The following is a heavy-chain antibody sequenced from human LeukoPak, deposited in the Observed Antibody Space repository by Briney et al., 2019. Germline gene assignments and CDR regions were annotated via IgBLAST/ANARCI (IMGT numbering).Heavy chain of an antibody. V-gene: IGHV3-30*02. CDR2: IRYDGSNK. CDR3: AKWGIVVAQFDY. Sequence: GGSLRLSCAASGFTFSSYGMHWVRQAPGKGLEWVAFIRYDGSNKYYADSVKGRFTISRDNSKNTLYLQMNSLRAEDTAVYYCAKWGIVVAQFDYWGQGTLVTVSS. CDR1: GFTFSSYG. J-gene: IGHJ4*02. D-gene: IGHD3-22*01.